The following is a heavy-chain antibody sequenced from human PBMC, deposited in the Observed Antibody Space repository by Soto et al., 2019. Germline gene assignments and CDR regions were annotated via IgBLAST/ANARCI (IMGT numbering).Heavy chain of an antibody. CDR2: IYYSGST. CDR1: GGSISSSSYY. D-gene: IGHD6-13*01. J-gene: IGHJ4*02. V-gene: IGHV4-39*01. Sequence: SETLSLTFTVSGGSISSSSYYWGWIRQPPGQGLEGIGRIYYSGSTYYNPSLKSRVTISVDTSKNQFSLKLSSVTAADTAVYYCASLYSGSWYGGFGFDYWGQGTLVTVSS. CDR3: ASLYSGSWYGGFGFDY.